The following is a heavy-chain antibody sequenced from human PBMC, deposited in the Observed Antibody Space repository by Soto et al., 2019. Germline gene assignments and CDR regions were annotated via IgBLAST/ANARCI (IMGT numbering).Heavy chain of an antibody. D-gene: IGHD3-22*01. CDR1: GYTFTTYA. Sequence: ASVKVSCKASGYTFTTYAMHWVRQAPGQRLEWMGWINVGNGNTKYSQKFQGRVTITRDTSASTAYMELSSLRSEDTAVYYCAYDSSGYLDYWGQGTLVTVSS. V-gene: IGHV1-3*01. CDR3: AYDSSGYLDY. CDR2: INVGNGNT. J-gene: IGHJ4*02.